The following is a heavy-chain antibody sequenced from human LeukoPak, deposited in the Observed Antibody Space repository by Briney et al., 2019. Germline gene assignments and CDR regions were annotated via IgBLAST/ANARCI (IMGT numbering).Heavy chain of an antibody. CDR1: GGSISSYY. Sequence: SETLSLTCTVSGGSISSYYWGWVRQPPGKGLEWIGSIYYTGSTYYNPSLKSPITISLDKSKNQFSLRLRSVTAADTAVYYCARVPRLGYSGGDVDYWGLGTLVTVSS. CDR3: ARVPRLGYSGGDVDY. V-gene: IGHV4-39*07. J-gene: IGHJ4*02. D-gene: IGHD6-19*01. CDR2: IYYTGST.